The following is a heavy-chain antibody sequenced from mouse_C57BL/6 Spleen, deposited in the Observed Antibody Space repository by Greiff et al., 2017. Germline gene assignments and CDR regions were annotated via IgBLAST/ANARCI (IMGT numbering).Heavy chain of an antibody. CDR2: IYPGSGNT. D-gene: IGHD2-5*01. V-gene: IGHV1-76*01. CDR1: GYTFTDYY. Sequence: QVQLQQSGAELVRPGASVQLSCKASGYTFTDYYINWVKQRPGQGLEWIARIYPGSGNTYYNEKFKGKATLTAEKSSSTAYMQLSSLTSEDSAVYFCARVTDYSNYEGDLDYWGQGTSVTVSS. J-gene: IGHJ4*01. CDR3: ARVTDYSNYEGDLDY.